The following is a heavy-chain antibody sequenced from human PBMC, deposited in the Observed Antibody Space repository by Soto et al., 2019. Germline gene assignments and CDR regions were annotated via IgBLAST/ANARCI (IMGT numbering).Heavy chain of an antibody. CDR2: IYDGGRT. D-gene: IGHD7-27*01. CDR1: GDSISNTHYY. V-gene: IGHV4-30-4*01. Sequence: QVQLPASGPGLVKPSQTLSLTCTVSGDSISNTHYYWSWIRQPPDKGLAWIGHIYDGGRTYNNPSLGSRLTISVDTSKNQFSLRLSSVSAADTAVYYCTRGLSGDKVDYWGQGTLVTVSS. CDR3: TRGLSGDKVDY. J-gene: IGHJ4*02.